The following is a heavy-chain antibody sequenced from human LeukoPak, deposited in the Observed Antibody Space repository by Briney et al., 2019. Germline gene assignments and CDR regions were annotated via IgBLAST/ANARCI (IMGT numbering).Heavy chain of an antibody. CDR1: GFTFSSSA. V-gene: IGHV3-23*01. D-gene: IGHD2-21*01. Sequence: GGSLRLSCAASGFTFSSSAMSWVRQAPGKGLEWVSTISGSGGSTYYADSVKGRFTISRDNSKNSLYLQMNSLRAEDTAVYYCARIKSQGVVVPLLRSTYYFDYWGQGTLVTVSS. J-gene: IGHJ4*02. CDR2: ISGSGGST. CDR3: ARIKSQGVVVPLLRSTYYFDY.